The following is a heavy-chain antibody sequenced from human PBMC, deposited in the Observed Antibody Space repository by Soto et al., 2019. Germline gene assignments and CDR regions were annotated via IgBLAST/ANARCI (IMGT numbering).Heavy chain of an antibody. Sequence: EVQLLESGGGLVQPGGSLRLSCAAYGFTFSSYAMSWVRQAPGKGLEWVSAISGSGGSTYYADSVKGRFTISRDNSKNTLYLQMNSLRAEDTAVYYCAKDPYSSGWYAWSYFDYWGQGTLVTVSS. V-gene: IGHV3-23*01. CDR2: ISGSGGST. J-gene: IGHJ4*02. D-gene: IGHD6-19*01. CDR3: AKDPYSSGWYAWSYFDY. CDR1: GFTFSSYA.